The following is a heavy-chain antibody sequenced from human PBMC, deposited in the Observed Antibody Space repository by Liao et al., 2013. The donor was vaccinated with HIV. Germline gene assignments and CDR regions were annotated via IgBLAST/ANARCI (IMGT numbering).Heavy chain of an antibody. CDR1: GGSFSGYY. J-gene: IGHJ6*03. CDR3: ARSFGSGDMDV. V-gene: IGHV4-34*01. D-gene: IGHD3-10*01. Sequence: QVQLQQWGAGLLKPSETLSLTCGVYGGSFSGYYWSWIRQPPREGAWSGLGKVNHSGSTNYYNPSLKSRVTISVDTSKNQFSLKVRSVTAADTAVYYCARSFGSGDMDVWGKGTTVTVSS. CDR2: VNHSGST.